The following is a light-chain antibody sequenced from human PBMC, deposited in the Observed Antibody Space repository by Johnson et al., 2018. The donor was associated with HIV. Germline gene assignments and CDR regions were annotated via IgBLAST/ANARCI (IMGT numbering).Light chain of an antibody. Sequence: QLVLTQPPSVSAASGQKVTISCSGSSSNIGNNYVSWYQQLPGTAPKLLIYDNNKRPSGIPDRFSGSKSGTSATLGITGLQTGDEADYYCGTWDSTLRAPYVFGTGTKVTVL. J-gene: IGLJ1*01. CDR2: DNN. V-gene: IGLV1-51*01. CDR1: SSNIGNNY. CDR3: GTWDSTLRAPYV.